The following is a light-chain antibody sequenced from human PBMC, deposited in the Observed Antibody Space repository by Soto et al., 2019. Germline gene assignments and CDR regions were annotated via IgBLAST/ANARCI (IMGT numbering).Light chain of an antibody. CDR2: DAS. Sequence: DIQMTQSPSSLSASVGDRVTITCQASRDIGKYLNWFQEKPGKAPKLLIYDASNLQTGVPSRFSGSGSGTDFTFTISSLQPEDFAPYYCQRYDSRPPNIGQGTRLEIK. V-gene: IGKV1-33*01. CDR3: QRYDSRPPN. CDR1: RDIGKY. J-gene: IGKJ5*01.